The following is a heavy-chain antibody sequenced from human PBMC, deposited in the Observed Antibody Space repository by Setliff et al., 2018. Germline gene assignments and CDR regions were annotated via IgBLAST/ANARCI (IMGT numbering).Heavy chain of an antibody. CDR1: GYIFTSYG. D-gene: IGHD3-3*01. CDR2: ISSYNGKT. CDR3: ARDRFYNSWSGTSITAPHDAFDI. Sequence: ASVKVSCKASGYIFTSYGISWVRQAPGQGLEWMGWISSYNGKTNYAQKLQGRVTMTSDTSTNTVYLEVSSLRSEDTAVYFCARDRFYNSWSGTSITAPHDAFDIWGQGTTVTVSS. V-gene: IGHV1-18*01. J-gene: IGHJ3*02.